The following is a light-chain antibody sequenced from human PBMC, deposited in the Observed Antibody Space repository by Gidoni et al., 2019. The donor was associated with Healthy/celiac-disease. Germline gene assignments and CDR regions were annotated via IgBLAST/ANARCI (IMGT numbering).Light chain of an antibody. CDR1: QSVSSY. V-gene: IGKV3-11*01. J-gene: IGKJ5*01. CDR2: DAS. Sequence: EIVLTQSPATLSLSPGERATLSCRASQSVSSYLAWYQQKPGQAPRPLIYDASNRAHGIPARFSGSGSGTDFTLTISSLEPEDFAVYYCQQRSNWITFGQXTRLEIK. CDR3: QQRSNWIT.